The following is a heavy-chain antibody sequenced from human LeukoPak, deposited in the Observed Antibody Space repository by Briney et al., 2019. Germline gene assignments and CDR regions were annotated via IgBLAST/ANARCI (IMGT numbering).Heavy chain of an antibody. D-gene: IGHD6-19*01. V-gene: IGHV1-46*01. J-gene: IGHJ4*02. CDR1: GGTFSSYA. CDR2: INPSGGST. Sequence: ASVKVSCKASGGTFSSYAISWVRQAPGQGLEWMGRINPSGGSTSYAQKFQGRVTMTRDTSTSTVFMELSSLTSDDTAVYYCARDWDSYSSGWYGVDYWGQGTLVTVSS. CDR3: ARDWDSYSSGWYGVDY.